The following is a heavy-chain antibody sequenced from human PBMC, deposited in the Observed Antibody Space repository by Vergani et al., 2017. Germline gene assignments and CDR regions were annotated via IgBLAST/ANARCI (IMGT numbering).Heavy chain of an antibody. Sequence: EVQVVESGGGLINPGGSLRLSCVVSGIPFKNAWINWVRQAPGKGLEWIGRIRSKNDGGTADYAAPLKGRFTISRDDSKDSAFLLVNNLKTEDTAVYFCYTDDHDYWGQGTLVTVSS. CDR2: IRSKNDGGTA. V-gene: IGHV3-15*01. CDR1: GIPFKNAW. D-gene: IGHD1-1*01. J-gene: IGHJ4*02. CDR3: YTDDHDY.